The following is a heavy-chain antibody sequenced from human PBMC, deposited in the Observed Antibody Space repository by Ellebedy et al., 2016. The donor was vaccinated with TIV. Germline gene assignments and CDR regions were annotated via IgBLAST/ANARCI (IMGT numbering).Heavy chain of an antibody. CDR3: ARDRPNYYDSGGYYYYYYFGMDV. J-gene: IGHJ6*02. D-gene: IGHD3-22*01. CDR2: TRLNSGGT. CDR1: GYTFTAYY. Sequence: AASVKVSCKASGYTFTAYYMHWVRQAPGQGLEWMGWTRLNSGGTNYAQRFQGRVTMARDMSINTASMELSSLTSDDTAVYYCARDRPNYYDSGGYYYYYYFGMDVWGQGTTVTVSS. V-gene: IGHV1-2*02.